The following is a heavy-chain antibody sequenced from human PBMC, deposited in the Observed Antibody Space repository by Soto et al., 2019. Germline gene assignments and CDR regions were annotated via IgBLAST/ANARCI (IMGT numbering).Heavy chain of an antibody. V-gene: IGHV1-69*06. Sequence: QVQLVQSGAEVKKPGSSVKVSCKASGGTFSSYAISWVRQAPGQGLEWMGGIIPIFGTANYAQKFQGRVTITADKSRRTAYMGLSSLRSQDTAVYCCACVVGGVRGFGMDVWGQGTTVAVSS. CDR3: ACVVGGVRGFGMDV. CDR1: GGTFSSYA. CDR2: IIPIFGTA. J-gene: IGHJ6*01. D-gene: IGHD2-21*01.